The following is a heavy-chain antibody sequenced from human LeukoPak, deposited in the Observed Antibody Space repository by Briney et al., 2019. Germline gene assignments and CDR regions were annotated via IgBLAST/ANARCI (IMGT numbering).Heavy chain of an antibody. J-gene: IGHJ6*03. V-gene: IGHV3-49*04. CDR2: IRSKAYGGTT. CDR3: TRSVDYYYYMDV. D-gene: IGHD2-21*01. CDR1: GFTFGDYA. Sequence: PGGSLRLSCTASGFTFGDYAMSWVRQAPGKGLEWVGFIRSKAYGGTTEYAASVKGRFTISRDDSKSIAYLQMNSLKTEDTAVYYCTRSVDYYYYMDVWGKGTTVTVSS.